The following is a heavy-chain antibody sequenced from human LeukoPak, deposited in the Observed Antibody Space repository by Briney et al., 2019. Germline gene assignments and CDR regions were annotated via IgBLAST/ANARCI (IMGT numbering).Heavy chain of an antibody. CDR3: ASVLRYCSGGNCYSGGLGYMDV. J-gene: IGHJ6*03. CDR1: GFTFSSYS. D-gene: IGHD2-15*01. V-gene: IGHV3-48*04. Sequence: AGSLRLSCAASGFTFSSYSMNWVRQAPGKGLQWVSYISASSNTIYYADSVKSRFTISRDNAKNSLFLQMNSLRAEDTAVYYCASVLRYCSGGNCYSGGLGYMDVWGKGTTVTISS. CDR2: ISASSNTI.